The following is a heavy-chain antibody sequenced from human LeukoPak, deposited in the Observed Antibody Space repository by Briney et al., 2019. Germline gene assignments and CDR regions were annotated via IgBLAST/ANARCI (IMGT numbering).Heavy chain of an antibody. CDR2: IYTSGST. J-gene: IGHJ6*03. V-gene: IGHV4-4*07. CDR3: ARDKEGYSSSSPGSIKNYYYYYMDV. D-gene: IGHD6-6*01. CDR1: GGSISTYY. Sequence: PSETLSLTCTVSGGSISTYYWSWIRQPAGKGLEWIGRIYTSGSTNYNPSLKSRVTMSVDTSKNQFSLKLSSVTPADTAVYYCARDKEGYSSSSPGSIKNYYYYYMDVWGKGTTVTVSS.